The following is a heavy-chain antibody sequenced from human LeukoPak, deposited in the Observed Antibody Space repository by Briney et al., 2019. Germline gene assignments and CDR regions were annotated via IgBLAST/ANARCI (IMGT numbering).Heavy chain of an antibody. CDR1: GDSITSYY. J-gene: IGHJ4*02. CDR2: IHYTGKN. CDR3: AKWHEGQLAFDS. Sequence: SETLSLTCTVSGDSITSYYWNWVRQPPGKGLEWIGYIHYTGKNYYNPSLKSRVTMSVDMSKSQFSLKLSSVTAADTAVYYCAKWHEGQLAFDSWGQGTLVTVSP. V-gene: IGHV4-59*01. D-gene: IGHD1-1*01.